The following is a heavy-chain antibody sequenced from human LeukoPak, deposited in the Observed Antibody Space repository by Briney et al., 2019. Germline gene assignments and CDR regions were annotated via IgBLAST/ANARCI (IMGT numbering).Heavy chain of an antibody. V-gene: IGHV4-4*07. CDR3: ARDSGTSGEVKFDP. Sequence: SETLSLTCTVSGGSITSYYWSWIPQSAGKGLEWIGRIYITGSTTYNPSLKSRVTMSLDTSKNQFSLKLSSVTAADTAVYYCARDSGTSGEVKFDPWGQGTQVIVSS. CDR2: IYITGST. CDR1: GGSITSYY. D-gene: IGHD3-10*01. J-gene: IGHJ5*02.